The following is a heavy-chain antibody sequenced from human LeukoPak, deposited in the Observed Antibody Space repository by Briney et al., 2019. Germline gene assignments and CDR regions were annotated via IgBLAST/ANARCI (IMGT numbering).Heavy chain of an antibody. Sequence: SETLSLTCAVSGASISSYSCWSWIRQPPGKGLEWIGYIYYSGSTNYNPSLKSRVTISIDTSKNQFSLKLTSVTAADTAVYYCARGTGGWYFDLWGRGTLVTVSS. CDR1: GASISSYSC. CDR2: IYYSGST. V-gene: IGHV4-59*01. CDR3: ARGTGGWYFDL. J-gene: IGHJ2*01. D-gene: IGHD1/OR15-1a*01.